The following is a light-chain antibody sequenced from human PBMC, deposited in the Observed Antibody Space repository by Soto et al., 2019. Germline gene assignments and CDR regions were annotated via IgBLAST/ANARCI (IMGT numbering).Light chain of an antibody. J-gene: IGLJ2*01. CDR3: QTWGTGTPVV. V-gene: IGLV4-69*01. Sequence: QPVLTQSPSASASLGASVKLTCTLSSGHSSYAIAWHQQQPEKGPRYLMKLNSDGSHSKGDGIPDRFSGSSSGAERYLTIPSLQSEDEADYYCQTWGTGTPVVFGGGTKLTVL. CDR2: LNSDGSH. CDR1: SGHSSYA.